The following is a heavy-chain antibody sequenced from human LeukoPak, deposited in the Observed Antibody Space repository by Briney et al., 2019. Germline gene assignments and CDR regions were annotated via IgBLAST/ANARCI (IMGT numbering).Heavy chain of an antibody. CDR3: ARTYSSGWYFPLDY. CDR2: ISSSSSYI. D-gene: IGHD6-19*01. V-gene: IGHV3-21*01. CDR1: GFTFSSYS. J-gene: IGHJ4*02. Sequence: GGSLRPSCAASGFTFSSYSMNWVRQAPGKGLEWVSSISSSSSYIYYADSVKGRFTISRDNAKNSLYLQMNSLRAEDTAVYYCARTYSSGWYFPLDYWGQGTLVTVSS.